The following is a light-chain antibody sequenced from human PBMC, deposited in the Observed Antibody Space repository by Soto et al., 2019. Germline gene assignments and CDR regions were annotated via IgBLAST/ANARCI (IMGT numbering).Light chain of an antibody. CDR1: SSNVAGHA. Sequence: QAVVTQPPSASGTPGQRVTISCSGSSSNVAGHAVNWYQQLPGTAPRLLIYSTSERPSGVPDRFSASRSGTSASLAISWLQSEDEADYYCASWDDSLKGVVFGGGTKLTVL. J-gene: IGLJ2*01. CDR3: ASWDDSLKGVV. CDR2: STS. V-gene: IGLV1-44*01.